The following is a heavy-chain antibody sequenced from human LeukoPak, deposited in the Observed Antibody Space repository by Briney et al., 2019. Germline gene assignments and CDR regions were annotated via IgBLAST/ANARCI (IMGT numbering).Heavy chain of an antibody. V-gene: IGHV3-23*01. CDR3: AKRDYGDYEVPFDY. J-gene: IGHJ4*02. D-gene: IGHD4-17*01. CDR2: ISGSGGST. CDR1: GFTFSSYA. Sequence: GGSLRVSCAASGFTFSSYAMSWVRQAPGKGLEWVSAISGSGGSTYYADSVKGRFTISRDNSKNTLYLQMNSLRAEDTAVYYCAKRDYGDYEVPFDYWGQGTLVTVSS.